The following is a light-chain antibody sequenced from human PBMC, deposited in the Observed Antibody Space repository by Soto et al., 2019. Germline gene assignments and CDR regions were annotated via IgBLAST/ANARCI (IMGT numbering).Light chain of an antibody. CDR3: QQSFSPLWT. V-gene: IGKV1-39*01. J-gene: IGKJ1*01. CDR1: QSISNY. Sequence: DIQMTQSPSSLSASVGDRVTITCRASQSISNYLNWYQKKPGKAPKLLIYAASSMQSGVPSRFICSGSETDFTLTISRLQPHDSATYYCQQSFSPLWTFGQGTKVEV. CDR2: AAS.